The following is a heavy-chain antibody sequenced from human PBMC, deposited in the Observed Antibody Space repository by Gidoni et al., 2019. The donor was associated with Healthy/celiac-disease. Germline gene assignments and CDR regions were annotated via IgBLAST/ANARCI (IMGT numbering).Heavy chain of an antibody. D-gene: IGHD3-3*01. J-gene: IGHJ3*02. V-gene: IGHV3-23*01. CDR3: AKSTIWSVFLGAFDI. CDR2: ISGSGGST. CDR1: GFTFSSYA. Sequence: EVQLLESGGGFVQPGGSLRLSCASSGFTFSSYAMSWVRQAPGKGLEWVSAISGSGGSTYYADSVKGRFTISRDNSKNTLYLQMNSLRAEDTAVYYCAKSTIWSVFLGAFDIWGQGTMVTVSS.